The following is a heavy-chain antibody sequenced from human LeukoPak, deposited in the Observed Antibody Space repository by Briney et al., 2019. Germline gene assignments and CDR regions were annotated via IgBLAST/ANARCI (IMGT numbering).Heavy chain of an antibody. CDR1: GGSFSGSY. CDR3: ARESRGYNSGLFDY. Sequence: SETLSLTCAVYGGSFSGSYWSWIRQPPGKGLEWIGEINYSGRTRHNPSLKSRVNISVDTSKNEFSLKLSSVTAADTAVYYCARESRGYNSGLFDYWGQGTLVTVSS. D-gene: IGHD5-24*01. J-gene: IGHJ4*02. CDR2: INYSGRT. V-gene: IGHV4-34*01.